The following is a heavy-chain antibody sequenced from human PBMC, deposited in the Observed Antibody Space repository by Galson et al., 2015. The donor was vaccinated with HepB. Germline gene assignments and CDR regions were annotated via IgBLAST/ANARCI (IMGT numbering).Heavy chain of an antibody. J-gene: IGHJ4*02. D-gene: IGHD2-2*01. CDR2: SHYTGYP. CDR3: ARRSRYCSRSSCSDFDS. V-gene: IGHV4-39*01. CDR1: GGSISSSTYY. Sequence: LSLTCTLSGGSISSSTYYWGWIRQPPGQGLAWIGSSHYTGYPYYNPSLKSRVTISVDTSKNQFSLRLSSVTAADTAVYYCARRSRYCSRSSCSDFDSWGQGTLVTVSS.